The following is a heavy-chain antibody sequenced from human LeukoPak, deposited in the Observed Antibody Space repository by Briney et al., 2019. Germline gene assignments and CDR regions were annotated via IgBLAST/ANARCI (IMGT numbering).Heavy chain of an antibody. J-gene: IGHJ5*02. V-gene: IGHV1-18*01. Sequence: ASVKVSCKASGYTFTSYGISWVRQAPGQGLEWMGWISAYNDNTNYAQKLQGRVTMTTDTSTSTAYMELSSLRSEDTAVYYCARLGCGGDCYSGWFDPWGQGTLVTVSS. D-gene: IGHD2-21*02. CDR3: ARLGCGGDCYSGWFDP. CDR1: GYTFTSYG. CDR2: ISAYNDNT.